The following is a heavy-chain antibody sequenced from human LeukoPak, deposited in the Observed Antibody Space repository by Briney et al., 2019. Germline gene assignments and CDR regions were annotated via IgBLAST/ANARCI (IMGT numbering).Heavy chain of an antibody. D-gene: IGHD2-21*02. CDR3: TSWGDTTAEYFQR. J-gene: IGHJ1*01. V-gene: IGHV3-7*01. Sequence: GGSLRLSCVVSGFTFNRCWMNWVRQAPGKGLEWVAHINPDGRDTYYVDSVKGRFTISRDNAQNSTYLQMNSLRVGDTAVYYCTSWGDTTAEYFQRWGQGTLVTVSS. CDR1: GFTFNRCW. CDR2: INPDGRDT.